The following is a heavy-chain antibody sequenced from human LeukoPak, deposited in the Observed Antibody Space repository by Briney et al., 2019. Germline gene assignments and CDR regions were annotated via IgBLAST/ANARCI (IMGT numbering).Heavy chain of an antibody. CDR2: IYYSGDT. Sequence: SKTLSLTCTVSGGSISSSSYYWGWIRQPPGKGLEWIGSIYYSGDTYYNPSLKSRRVTISVDTSKNQFSLRLSSVTAADTAVYYCARHQWHYYYYMGVWGKGSTVTVSS. CDR3: ARHQWHYYYYMGV. CDR1: GGSISSSSYY. D-gene: IGHD6-19*01. V-gene: IGHV4-39*01. J-gene: IGHJ6*03.